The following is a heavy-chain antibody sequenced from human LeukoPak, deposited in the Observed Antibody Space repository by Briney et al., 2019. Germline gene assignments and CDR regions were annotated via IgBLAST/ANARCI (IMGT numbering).Heavy chain of an antibody. CDR1: GFIFSNYA. CDR2: ISYDGSTK. J-gene: IGHJ3*02. CDR3: VREERRQRADAFDI. V-gene: IGHV3-30-3*01. Sequence: GGSLRLSFAASGFIFSNYAMHWVRQAPGKGLEWVAIISYDGSTKYYADSVKGRFTMSRDNSKNTLYLQMNSLRAEDTAVYYCVREERRQRADAFDIWGQGTMVTVSS.